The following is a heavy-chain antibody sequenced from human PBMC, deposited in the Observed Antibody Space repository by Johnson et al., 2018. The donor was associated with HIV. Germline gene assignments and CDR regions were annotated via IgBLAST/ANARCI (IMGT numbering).Heavy chain of an antibody. CDR1: GFTFSDYY. D-gene: IGHD5-24*01. CDR3: ARACRDGYTCDAFDI. Sequence: QVQLMESGGGLVKPGGSLRLSCAASGFTFSDYYMSWVRQAPGKGLEWVAVISYDGSNKYYVDSVKGRFTISRDNSKNTLYLQMNSLRAEDTAVYYCARACRDGYTCDAFDIWGQGTIVTVSS. J-gene: IGHJ3*02. V-gene: IGHV3-30*03. CDR2: ISYDGSNK.